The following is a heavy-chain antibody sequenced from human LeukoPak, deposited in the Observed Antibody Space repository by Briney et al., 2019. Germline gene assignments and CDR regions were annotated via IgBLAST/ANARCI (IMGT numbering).Heavy chain of an antibody. Sequence: GGSLRRSCAASGFTFSSYAMSWVRQAPGKGLEWVSAISGSGGSTYYADSVKGRFTISRDNSKNTLYLQMNSLRAEDTAVYYCAKLYYDILTGYSPFDYWGQGTLVTVSS. CDR2: ISGSGGST. CDR1: GFTFSSYA. CDR3: AKLYYDILTGYSPFDY. J-gene: IGHJ4*02. V-gene: IGHV3-23*01. D-gene: IGHD3-9*01.